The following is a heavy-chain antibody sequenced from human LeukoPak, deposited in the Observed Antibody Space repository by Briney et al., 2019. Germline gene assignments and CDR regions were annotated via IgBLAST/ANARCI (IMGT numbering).Heavy chain of an antibody. Sequence: PSETLSLTCTVSGGSISSYYWSWIRQPPGKGLEWIAYISDIGSINYNPSLKSRVTISLETSKNQFSLKLSSVAAADTAVYYCAGHHPRNTVDFWGQGTLVTVSS. J-gene: IGHJ4*02. V-gene: IGHV4-59*08. CDR1: GGSISSYY. D-gene: IGHD2-8*02. CDR2: ISDIGSI. CDR3: AGHHPRNTVDF.